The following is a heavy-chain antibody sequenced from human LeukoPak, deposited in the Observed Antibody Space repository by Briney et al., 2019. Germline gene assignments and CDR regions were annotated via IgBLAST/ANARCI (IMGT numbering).Heavy chain of an antibody. CDR1: GFTFSNYS. Sequence: PGGSLRLSCAASGFTFSNYSMNWVRQAPGKGLEWVSSIYRSSYIYYADSMKGRFAISRDNAKNSPHMKMNCLRAEDTAVYYCLREGGYCFGDTCRYFDYWGQGTLVTVSS. CDR3: LREGGYCFGDTCRYFDY. D-gene: IGHD2-15*01. V-gene: IGHV3-21*01. J-gene: IGHJ4*02. CDR2: IYRSSYI.